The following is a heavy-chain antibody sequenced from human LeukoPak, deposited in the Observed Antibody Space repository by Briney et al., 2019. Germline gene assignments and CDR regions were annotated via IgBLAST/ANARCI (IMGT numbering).Heavy chain of an antibody. CDR2: TYHSGST. CDR3: ASGGTMVRGVIRPYYFDY. J-gene: IGHJ4*02. V-gene: IGHV4-4*02. Sequence: SETLSLTCAVSGGSISSSNWWSWVRQPPGKGLEWIGETYHSGSTNYNPSLKSRVTISVDKSKNQFSLKLSSVTAADTAVYYCASGGTMVRGVIRPYYFDYWGQGTLVTVSS. D-gene: IGHD3-10*01. CDR1: GGSISSSNW.